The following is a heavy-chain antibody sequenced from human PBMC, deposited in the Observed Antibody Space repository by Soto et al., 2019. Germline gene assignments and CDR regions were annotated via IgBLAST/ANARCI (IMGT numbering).Heavy chain of an antibody. CDR1: GFTFSSFG. Sequence: EVQLVESWADLVQPGGSRRLSCAASGFTFSSFGMNWVRQAPGKGLDGVSYISSSGSTLYYADSVRGRFTISRDNARNSLYLQMHSLRDEDTAVYDCARDRPCNQRGPVFDYWCQGTLVTVSS. J-gene: IGHJ4*02. CDR3: ARDRPCNQRGPVFDY. CDR2: ISSSGSTL. V-gene: IGHV3-48*02. D-gene: IGHD2-2*01.